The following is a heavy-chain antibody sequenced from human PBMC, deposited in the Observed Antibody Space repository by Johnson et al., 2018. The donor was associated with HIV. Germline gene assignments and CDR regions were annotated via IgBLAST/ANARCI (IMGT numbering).Heavy chain of an antibody. Sequence: QVQLVESGGGVVQPGGSLRLSCVATAFTVSSNYMSWIRQAPGMGLGWVALISYDGSNKYYADSVKGRFTISRDNSKNTLYLQMNSLRAEDTAVYYCARGGLLWFGHPADWGQGTMVTVSS. V-gene: IGHV3-30*19. CDR2: ISYDGSNK. J-gene: IGHJ3*01. CDR1: AFTVSSNY. D-gene: IGHD3-10*01. CDR3: ARGGLLWFGHPAD.